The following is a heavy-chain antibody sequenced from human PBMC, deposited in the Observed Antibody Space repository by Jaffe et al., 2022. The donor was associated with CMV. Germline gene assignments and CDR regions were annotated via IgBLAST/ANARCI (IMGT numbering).Heavy chain of an antibody. CDR1: GFTFSSHW. D-gene: IGHD2-2*01. J-gene: IGHJ4*02. CDR3: ARDPIIVVPATDYFDY. Sequence: EVQLVESGGGLVQPGGSLRLSCAASGFTFSSHWMHWVRQAPGKGLEWVSRINSDGSSTSYADSVKGRFTISRDNAKNTLDLQMNSLRGEDTAVYWCARDPIIVVPATDYFDYWGQGTLVTVSS. V-gene: IGHV3-74*01. CDR2: INSDGSST.